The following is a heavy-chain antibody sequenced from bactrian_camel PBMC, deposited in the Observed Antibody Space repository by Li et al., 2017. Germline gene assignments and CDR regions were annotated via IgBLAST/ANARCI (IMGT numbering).Heavy chain of an antibody. CDR2: IDSDGST. J-gene: IGHJ4*01. CDR1: GLTSSTTC. V-gene: IGHV3S53*01. Sequence: VQLVESGGGSVQAGGSLRLSCVASGLTSSTTCMGWFRQVPGKEREGVAAIDSDGSTSYATSVKGRFTISKDDDKKTLYLQMVNLKPEDTAMYYCAADDGYCGANATPGFNYWGQGTQVTVS. D-gene: IGHD2*01. CDR3: AADDGYCGANATPGFNY.